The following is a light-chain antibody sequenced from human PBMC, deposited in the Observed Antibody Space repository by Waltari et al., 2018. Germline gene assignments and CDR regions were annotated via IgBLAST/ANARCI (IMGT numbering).Light chain of an antibody. CDR2: GKE. CDR3: PSRTGSDNQVV. CDR1: SLRTSY. Sequence: SSELTSGPDVSVALGQTVKITCQGDSLRTSYASWYQVKPGQAPVLVLFGKEKLPSGIPDRSSGYSSGTTSSLTISGAQAEDEADYSCPSRTGSDNQVVFGGGTKLTVL. J-gene: IGLJ3*02. V-gene: IGLV3-19*01.